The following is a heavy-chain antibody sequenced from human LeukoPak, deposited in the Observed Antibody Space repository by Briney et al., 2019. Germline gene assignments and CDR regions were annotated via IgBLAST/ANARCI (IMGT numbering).Heavy chain of an antibody. V-gene: IGHV4-59*01. D-gene: IGHD3-10*01. CDR2: IYYSGST. J-gene: IGHJ4*02. CDR1: GGSISSYY. CDR3: ARSLKGSYIDY. Sequence: SETLSLTCTVSGGSISSYYWSWIRQPPGKGLEWIGYIYYSGSTNYNPSLKSRVTISVDTSKNQFSLKLSSVTAADTAVYYCARSLKGSYIDYWGQGTLVTVSS.